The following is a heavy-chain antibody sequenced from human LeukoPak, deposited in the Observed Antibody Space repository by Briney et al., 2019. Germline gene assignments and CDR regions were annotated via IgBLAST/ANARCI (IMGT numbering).Heavy chain of an antibody. J-gene: IGHJ3*02. CDR1: GFSFSRYW. CDR2: INHSGST. V-gene: IGHV4-34*01. Sequence: GSLRLSCVASGFSFSRYWMSWVRQPPGKGLEWIGEINHSGSTNYNPSLKSRVTISVDTSKNQFSLKLSSVTAADTAVYYCARTSNPVTGSAFDIWGQGTMVTVSS. D-gene: IGHD2-21*02. CDR3: ARTSNPVTGSAFDI.